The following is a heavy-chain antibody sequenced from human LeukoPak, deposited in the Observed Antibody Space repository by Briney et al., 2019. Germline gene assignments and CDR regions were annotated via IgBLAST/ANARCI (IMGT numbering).Heavy chain of an antibody. J-gene: IGHJ4*02. V-gene: IGHV4-4*07. CDR3: ARGDGYNWGNFDY. D-gene: IGHD5-24*01. Sequence: PSESLSLICTGSGFSTSGHYLNWIRQAPGKGLEWVGRIYSSGNSNYNDSFESRVIMSMDESKSEFYLQVTSVTAEDTAVYYCARGDGYNWGNFDYWGQGNLVTVSS. CDR2: IYSSGNS. CDR1: GFSTSGHY.